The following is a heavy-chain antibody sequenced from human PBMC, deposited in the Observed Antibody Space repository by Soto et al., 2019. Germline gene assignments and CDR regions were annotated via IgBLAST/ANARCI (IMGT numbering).Heavy chain of an antibody. Sequence: QVQLVESGGGVVQPGRSLRLSCAASGFTFSSYGMHWVRQAPGKGLEWVAVIWYDGSNKYYADSVKGRFTISKDNSKSTLYLQMNILRAEDKAVYYCARAILGYYYGSGGPYYDGMDVWGQGTTVTVSS. D-gene: IGHD3-10*01. CDR3: ARAILGYYYGSGGPYYDGMDV. V-gene: IGHV3-33*01. CDR2: IWYDGSNK. CDR1: GFTFSSYG. J-gene: IGHJ6*02.